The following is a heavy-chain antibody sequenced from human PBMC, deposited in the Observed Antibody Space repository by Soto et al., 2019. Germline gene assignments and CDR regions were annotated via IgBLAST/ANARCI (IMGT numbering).Heavy chain of an antibody. J-gene: IGHJ6*02. V-gene: IGHV3-33*01. Sequence: QVQLVESGGGVVQPGRSLRLSCAASGFTFSSHGMHWVRQAPGKGLEWVAVIRYDGSNKYYADSVKGRFTISRDNSKNTLYLQMNSLRAEDTAVYYCARDRNYYGDYGRVDYYYGMDVWGQGTTVTVSS. CDR3: ARDRNYYGDYGRVDYYYGMDV. CDR2: IRYDGSNK. CDR1: GFTFSSHG. D-gene: IGHD4-17*01.